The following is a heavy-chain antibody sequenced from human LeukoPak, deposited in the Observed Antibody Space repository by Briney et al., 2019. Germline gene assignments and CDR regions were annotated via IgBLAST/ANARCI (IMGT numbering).Heavy chain of an antibody. CDR1: GFTVGSNH. Sequence: PGGSLRLSCAVSGFTVGSNHMSWVRQAPGKGLEWVSVIYNDGNTYYTDSVKGRFTISRDNSKNTVFLQMNSLRAEDTAMYHCARDREEVTARAQMDVWGKGTTVTVSS. CDR3: ARDREEVTARAQMDV. CDR2: IYNDGNT. D-gene: IGHD2-21*02. V-gene: IGHV3-53*01. J-gene: IGHJ6*04.